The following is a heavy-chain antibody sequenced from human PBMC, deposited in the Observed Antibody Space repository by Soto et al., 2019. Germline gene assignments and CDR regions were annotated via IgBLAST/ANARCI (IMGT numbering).Heavy chain of an antibody. J-gene: IGHJ4*02. CDR2: IWYDGSNK. V-gene: IGHV3-33*01. D-gene: IGHD1-7*01. CDR1: GFTFSSYG. CDR3: ARGNRPTGTTYYFDY. Sequence: QVQLVESGGGVVQPGRSLRLSCAASGFTFSSYGMHWVRQAPGKGLEWVAVIWYDGSNKYYADSVKGRFTISRDNSKNTLYLQMNSLRAEDTVVYYCARGNRPTGTTYYFDYWGQGTLVTVSS.